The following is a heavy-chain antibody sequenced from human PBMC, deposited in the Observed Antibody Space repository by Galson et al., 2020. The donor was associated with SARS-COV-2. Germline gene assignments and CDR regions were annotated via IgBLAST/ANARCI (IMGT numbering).Heavy chain of an antibody. CDR3: ARTLCGYTYGQLSDY. V-gene: IGHV2-70*11. D-gene: IGHD5-18*01. CDR2: IGFDDDK. CDR1: GFSLSTSGMC. Sequence: SGPTLVKPTQTLTLTCTFSGFSLSTSGMCVSWIRQPPGKALEWLARIGFDDDKYYSTSLKPRLTISKDTSKNQVVLTMTNMDPVDTATYYCARTLCGYTYGQLSDYWGQGTLVTVSS. J-gene: IGHJ4*02.